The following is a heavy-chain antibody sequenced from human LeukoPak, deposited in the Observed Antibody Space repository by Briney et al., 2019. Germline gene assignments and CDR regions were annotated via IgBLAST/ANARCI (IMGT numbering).Heavy chain of an antibody. CDR3: ARELNGLAGYCSGGSCAHDAFDI. Sequence: SVKVSCKASGGTFSSYAISWVRQAPGQGLEWMGGIIPIFGTANYAQKFQGRVTITTDESTSTAYMELRSLRSDDTAVYYCARELNGLAGYCSGGSCAHDAFDIWGQGTMVTVSS. CDR1: GGTFSSYA. V-gene: IGHV1-69*05. D-gene: IGHD2-15*01. CDR2: IIPIFGTA. J-gene: IGHJ3*02.